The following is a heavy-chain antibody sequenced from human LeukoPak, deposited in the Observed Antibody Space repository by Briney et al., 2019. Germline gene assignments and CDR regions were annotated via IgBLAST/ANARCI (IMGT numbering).Heavy chain of an antibody. CDR1: GFIFSHYG. J-gene: IGHJ4*02. Sequence: TGGSLRLSCAASGFIFSHYGMNWVRQAPGKGLEWVSGITSRSTTYYADSVKGRFTISRDNSKNMVWLQINSPTAEDTATYYRAKDGNWARFEDWGQGTLVTVSS. CDR3: AKDGNWARFED. CDR2: ITSRSTT. D-gene: IGHD7-27*01. V-gene: IGHV3-23*01.